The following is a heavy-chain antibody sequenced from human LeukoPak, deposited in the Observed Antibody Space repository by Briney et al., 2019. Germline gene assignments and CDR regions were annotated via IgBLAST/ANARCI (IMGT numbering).Heavy chain of an antibody. J-gene: IGHJ4*02. CDR2: ISGDGGSI. Sequence: GGSLRLSCAASGFTFGDYAMHWVRQAPGKGLEWVSFISGDGGSIYYADSVKGRFTISRDNTKNSLYLQMNSLITEDTALYYCATGYYDGGYFDYWGQGTLVTVSS. V-gene: IGHV3-43*02. D-gene: IGHD3-22*01. CDR3: ATGYYDGGYFDY. CDR1: GFTFGDYA.